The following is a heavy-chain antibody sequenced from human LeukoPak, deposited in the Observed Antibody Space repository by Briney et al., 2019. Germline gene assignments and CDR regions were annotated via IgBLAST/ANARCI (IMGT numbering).Heavy chain of an antibody. V-gene: IGHV5-51*01. D-gene: IGHD3-3*01. Sequence: GESLKISCQASGYSFTSYWIAWVRQMPGKGLEWMGIISPNDSDTRYSPSFQGQVTISADKSVYTAYLQWSSLRASDTAMYYCARQDRITIFGVIGSWFDPWGQGTLVTVSS. CDR1: GYSFTSYW. J-gene: IGHJ5*02. CDR3: ARQDRITIFGVIGSWFDP. CDR2: ISPNDSDT.